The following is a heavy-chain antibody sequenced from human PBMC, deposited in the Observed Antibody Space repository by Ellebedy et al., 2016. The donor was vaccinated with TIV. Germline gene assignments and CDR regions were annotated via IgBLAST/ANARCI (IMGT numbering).Heavy chain of an antibody. V-gene: IGHV3-7*01. Sequence: PGGSLRLSCAASGFTFSDYSMSWVRQIPGKGLEWVANIREDGNEKTYVGDSVRGRFTISRDNAKNSLYLQMNSLRLEDTGVYYCTRDEGVPVNYRFDYWGQGTLVTVSS. CDR1: GFTFSDYS. D-gene: IGHD5-24*01. CDR2: IREDGNEK. CDR3: TRDEGVPVNYRFDY. J-gene: IGHJ4*02.